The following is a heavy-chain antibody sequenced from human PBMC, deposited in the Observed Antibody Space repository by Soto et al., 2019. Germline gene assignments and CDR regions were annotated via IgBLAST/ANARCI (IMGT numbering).Heavy chain of an antibody. J-gene: IGHJ4*02. CDR1: GGSISSGDYY. Sequence: TLSLTCTVSGGSISSGDYYWSWIRQPPGKGLEWIGYIYYSGSTYYNPSLKSRVTISVDTSKNQFSLKLSSVTAADTAVYYCARDVGTYYYDSSGPYYFDYWGQGTLVTVSS. V-gene: IGHV4-30-4*01. D-gene: IGHD3-22*01. CDR3: ARDVGTYYYDSSGPYYFDY. CDR2: IYYSGST.